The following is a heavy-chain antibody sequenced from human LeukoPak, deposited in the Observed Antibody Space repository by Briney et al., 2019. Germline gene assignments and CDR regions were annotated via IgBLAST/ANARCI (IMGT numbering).Heavy chain of an antibody. D-gene: IGHD3-22*01. CDR3: ARATYYDSSGYYAPFDY. J-gene: IGHJ4*02. CDR1: GDSISSYY. V-gene: IGHV4-59*01. CDR2: IYYSGST. Sequence: SETLSLTCTVSGDSISSYYWNWIRQPPGKGLEWIGYIYYSGSTNYNPSLRSRVTISVDTSKNQFSLKLSSVTAADTAVYYCARATYYDSSGYYAPFDYWGQGTLVTVSS.